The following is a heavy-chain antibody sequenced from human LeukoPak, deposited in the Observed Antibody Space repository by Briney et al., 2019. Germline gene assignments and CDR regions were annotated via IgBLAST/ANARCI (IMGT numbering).Heavy chain of an antibody. CDR2: IIPIFGTA. Sequence: SVKVSCKASGGTFSSYAISWVRQAPGQGLEWMGRIIPIFGTANYAQKFQGRVTITTDESTSTAYMGLSSLRSEDTAVYYCARGGQLLHYYNYYMDVWGKVTTVTVSS. J-gene: IGHJ6*03. CDR1: GGTFSSYA. CDR3: ARGGQLLHYYNYYMDV. D-gene: IGHD2-2*01. V-gene: IGHV1-69*05.